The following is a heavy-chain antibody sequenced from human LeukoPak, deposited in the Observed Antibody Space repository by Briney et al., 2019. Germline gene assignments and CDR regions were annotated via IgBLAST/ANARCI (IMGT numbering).Heavy chain of an antibody. V-gene: IGHV4-34*01. Sequence: SETLSLTCAVYGGSFSGYYWSWIRQPPGKGLEWIGEIKHSGSTNYNPSLKSRVTISVDTSKSQFSLKLSSVTAADTAVYYCARKSSVTTVINWFDPWGQGTLVTVSS. CDR1: GGSFSGYY. J-gene: IGHJ5*02. CDR3: ARKSSVTTVINWFDP. D-gene: IGHD4-17*01. CDR2: IKHSGST.